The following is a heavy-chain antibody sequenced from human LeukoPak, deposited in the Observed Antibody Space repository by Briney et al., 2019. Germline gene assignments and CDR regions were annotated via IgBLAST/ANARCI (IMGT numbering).Heavy chain of an antibody. CDR1: GFTFSDYY. CDR2: ISSSGSTI. J-gene: IGHJ4*02. Sequence: GGSLRRSCAASGFTFSDYYMSWIRQAPGKGLEGVSYISSSGSTIYYADSVKGRFTISRDNSKNTLYLQMNSLRAEDTAVYYCAKPNAGDIPLWDYWGQGTLVTVSS. V-gene: IGHV3-11*01. D-gene: IGHD3-10*01. CDR3: AKPNAGDIPLWDY.